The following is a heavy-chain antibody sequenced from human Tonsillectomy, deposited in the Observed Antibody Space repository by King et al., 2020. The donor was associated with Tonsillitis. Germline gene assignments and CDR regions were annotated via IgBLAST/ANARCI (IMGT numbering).Heavy chain of an antibody. V-gene: IGHV3-30*18. D-gene: IGHD3-9*01. J-gene: IGHJ4*02. Sequence: VQRVESGGGVVQPGRSLRLSCVASGFTFSNYGMHGVRQSPGKGLEWVADLSDDGSNKYYSDSVKGRLTITRDNSKNTLYLQMNSLRADDTAVYYCAKDGLEYVLFWYLDYWGQGTLVTASS. CDR3: AKDGLEYVLFWYLDY. CDR2: LSDDGSNK. CDR1: GFTFSNYG.